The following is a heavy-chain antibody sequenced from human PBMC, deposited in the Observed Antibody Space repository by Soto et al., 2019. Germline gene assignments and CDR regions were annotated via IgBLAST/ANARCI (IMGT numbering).Heavy chain of an antibody. D-gene: IGHD5-18*01. J-gene: IGHJ3*02. CDR1: GFSLSTSGVG. CDR3: AHRAVWIQLWAAVAFDI. CDR2: IYWDDDK. V-gene: IGHV2-5*02. Sequence: QITLKESGPTLVKPTQTLTLTCTFSGFSLSTSGVGVGWIRQPPGKALEWLAGIYWDDDKFYSPSLKSRLTITKDTSKIQVVLTMTNMDPVDTATYYCAHRAVWIQLWAAVAFDIWGQGTMVTVSS.